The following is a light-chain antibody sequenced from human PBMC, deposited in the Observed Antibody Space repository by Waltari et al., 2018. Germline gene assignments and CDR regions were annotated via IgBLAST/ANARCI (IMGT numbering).Light chain of an antibody. CDR2: YDD. CDR1: SPNIGNNA. V-gene: IGLV1-36*01. J-gene: IGLJ2*01. CDR3: AAWDDSLNGVV. Sequence: QSVLTQPPSVSEAPRQRVTISCSGSSPNIGNNAVNWYQQLPGKAPKLLIYYDDLLPSGVSDRFSGSKSGTSASLAISGLQSDDEADYYCAAWDDSLNGVVFGGGTKLTVL.